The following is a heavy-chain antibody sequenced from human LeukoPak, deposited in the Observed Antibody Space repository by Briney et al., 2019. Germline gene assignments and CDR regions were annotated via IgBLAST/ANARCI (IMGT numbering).Heavy chain of an antibody. CDR3: ARGYWGGTEYFDY. V-gene: IGHV4-59*11. CDR2: IYYSGST. J-gene: IGHJ4*02. D-gene: IGHD2-21*01. Sequence: PSETLSLTCAVYDGSFSGHYWSWIRQPPGKGLEWIGYIYYSGSTNYNPSLKSRVTISVDTSKNQFSLKLSSVTAADTAVYYCARGYWGGTEYFDYWGQGTLVTVSS. CDR1: DGSFSGHY.